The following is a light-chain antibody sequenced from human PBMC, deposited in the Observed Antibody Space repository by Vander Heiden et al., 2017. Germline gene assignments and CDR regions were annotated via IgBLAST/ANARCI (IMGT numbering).Light chain of an antibody. V-gene: IGKV1-5*03. CDR2: KAS. CDR3: QQYNSYPYT. CDR1: QSIRSW. Sequence: DIQMTQSPSTLSASVGDRVTITCRASQSIRSWLAWYQQKPGKAPKLLIYKASSGESGVPARFSGSGSGTEFTLTISSLQAEDFATYYCQQYNSYPYTFGQGTKLEIK. J-gene: IGKJ2*01.